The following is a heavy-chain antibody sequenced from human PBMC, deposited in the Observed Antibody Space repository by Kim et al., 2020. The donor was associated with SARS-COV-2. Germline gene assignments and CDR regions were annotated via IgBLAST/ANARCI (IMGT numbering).Heavy chain of an antibody. Sequence: ADSVKGRFTICRDKYENTVYLQLNSLRAEDTAVYYCAKDGYSGYGYYFDYWGQGTLVTVSS. CDR3: AKDGYSGYGYYFDY. J-gene: IGHJ4*02. V-gene: IGHV3-23*01. D-gene: IGHD5-12*01.